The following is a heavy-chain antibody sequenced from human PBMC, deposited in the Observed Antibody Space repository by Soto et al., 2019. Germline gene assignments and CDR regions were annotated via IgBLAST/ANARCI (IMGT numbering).Heavy chain of an antibody. CDR1: GFTFISYG. Sequence: QVQLVESGGGVVQPGRSLRLSCAASGFTFISYGMHWVRQAPGNGLQWVAFISYDGSDRYYEDSVKGRFTISRGNSKNTLYLQINSLKTEDTAVYYCSRAKNYFYAMDVWCQGTTVTVSS. V-gene: IGHV3-33*05. J-gene: IGHJ6*02. CDR2: ISYDGSDR. CDR3: SRAKNYFYAMDV.